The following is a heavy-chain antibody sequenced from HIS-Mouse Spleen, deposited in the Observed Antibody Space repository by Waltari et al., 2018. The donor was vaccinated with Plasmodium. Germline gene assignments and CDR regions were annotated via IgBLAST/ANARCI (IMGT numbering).Heavy chain of an antibody. D-gene: IGHD6-13*01. V-gene: IGHV3-7*01. CDR3: ASSWYWYFDL. Sequence: EVQLVESGGGLVQPGGSLRLSCAASGFTFSSYWMSWVRQAPGEGLEGVANIKQDGSEKYYVDSVKGRFTIYRDNAKNSLYLQMNSLRADDTAVYYCASSWYWYFDLWGRGTLVTVSS. J-gene: IGHJ2*01. CDR1: GFTFSSYW. CDR2: IKQDGSEK.